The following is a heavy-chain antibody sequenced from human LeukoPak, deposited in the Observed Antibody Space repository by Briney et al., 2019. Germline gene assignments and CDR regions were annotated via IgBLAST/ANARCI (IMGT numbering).Heavy chain of an antibody. J-gene: IGHJ4*02. Sequence: GGSLRLSCAASGFTFSCYAMSWVRQAPGKGLEWVSAISGSGGSTYYADSVKGRFTISRDNSKNTLYLQMNSLRAEDTAVYYCAKVENTYYYDSSGYYYFDYWGQGTLVTVSS. CDR2: ISGSGGST. CDR3: AKVENTYYYDSSGYYYFDY. D-gene: IGHD3-22*01. V-gene: IGHV3-23*01. CDR1: GFTFSCYA.